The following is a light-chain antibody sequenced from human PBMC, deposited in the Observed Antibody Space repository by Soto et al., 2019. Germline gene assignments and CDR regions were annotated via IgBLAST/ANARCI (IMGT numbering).Light chain of an antibody. CDR3: QKYDNVPFT. V-gene: IGKV1-33*01. Sequence: DIQMTQSPDSLSASVGDRVTITCQASHDITNYVNWYQQKPGRAPRLLIYDAANLATGVPSRFSGSGSGTLFTLPSASVQQEDLGLQSRQKYDNVPFTFAHRTKVNMK. CDR2: DAA. CDR1: HDITNY. J-gene: IGKJ3*01.